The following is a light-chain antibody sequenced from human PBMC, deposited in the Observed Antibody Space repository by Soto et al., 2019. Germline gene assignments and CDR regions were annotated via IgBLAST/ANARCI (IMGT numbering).Light chain of an antibody. CDR1: QNISTS. Sequence: DIQMTQSPSTLSASVGDRVTITCRPSQNISTSLAWYQQKSGRAPKLLIYDDSNLESGVPSRFSGSGSGTEFSLTIRGLQPDDFATYYCQQYDSYRTFGQGTTVEVK. V-gene: IGKV1-5*01. J-gene: IGKJ1*01. CDR2: DDS. CDR3: QQYDSYRT.